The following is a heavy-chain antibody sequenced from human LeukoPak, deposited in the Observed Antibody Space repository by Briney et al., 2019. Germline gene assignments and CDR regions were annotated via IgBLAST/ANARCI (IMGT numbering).Heavy chain of an antibody. CDR3: ARFKSSGWYRWWFDP. Sequence: ASVKVSCKASGYTFTNYGISWVRQAPGQGLEWMGWISAYNGNTNYAQKLQGRVTMTTDTSTSTAYMELRSLRSDDTAVYYCARFKSSGWYRWWFDPWGQGTLVTVSS. J-gene: IGHJ5*02. CDR1: GYTFTNYG. CDR2: ISAYNGNT. V-gene: IGHV1-18*01. D-gene: IGHD6-19*01.